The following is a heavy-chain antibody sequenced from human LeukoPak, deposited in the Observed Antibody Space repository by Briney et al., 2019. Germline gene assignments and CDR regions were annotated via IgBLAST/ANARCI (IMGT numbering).Heavy chain of an antibody. Sequence: GGSLRLSCAASGFTFSSYSMNWVRQAPGKGLEWVSSISSSSSYIYYADSVKGRFTISRDNAKNSLYLQMNSLSAEDTAVYYCARISYSSSWYSRAEYFQHWGQGTLVTVSS. CDR3: ARISYSSSWYSRAEYFQH. V-gene: IGHV3-21*01. J-gene: IGHJ1*01. CDR2: ISSSSSYI. D-gene: IGHD6-13*01. CDR1: GFTFSSYS.